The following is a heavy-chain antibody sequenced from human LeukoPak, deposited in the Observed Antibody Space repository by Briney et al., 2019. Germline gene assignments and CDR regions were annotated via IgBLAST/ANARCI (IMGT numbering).Heavy chain of an antibody. Sequence: GGSLRLSCAASGFTFSSYAMHWVRQAPGKGLEWVAVISYDGSNKYYADSVKGRFTISRDNSKNTLYLQMNSLRAEDTAVYYCAKGSHGYNYGEIDYWGQGTLVTVSS. V-gene: IGHV3-30-3*01. CDR1: GFTFSSYA. CDR2: ISYDGSNK. J-gene: IGHJ4*02. D-gene: IGHD5-18*01. CDR3: AKGSHGYNYGEIDY.